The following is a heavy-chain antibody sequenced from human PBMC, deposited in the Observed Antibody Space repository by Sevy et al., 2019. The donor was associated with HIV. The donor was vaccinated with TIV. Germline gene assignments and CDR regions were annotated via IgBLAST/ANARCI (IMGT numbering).Heavy chain of an antibody. J-gene: IGHJ4*02. CDR2: ITRNAYEAYGGAT. CDR1: GFTFDDYA. CDR3: TRGLATADTPEYYFDY. D-gene: IGHD5-12*01. Sequence: GGSQRLSCTTSGFTFDDYAMSWFRQAPGKGLEWVAFITRNAYEAYGGATDYGASVKGRFIISRDDSKSIAYLQMNSLKTEDTGVYYCTRGLATADTPEYYFDYWGQGTLVTVSS. V-gene: IGHV3-49*03.